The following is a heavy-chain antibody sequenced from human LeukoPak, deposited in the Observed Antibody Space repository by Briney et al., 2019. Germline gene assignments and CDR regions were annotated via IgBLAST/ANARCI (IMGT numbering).Heavy chain of an antibody. D-gene: IGHD2-15*01. Sequence: KTSETLSLTCAVYGGSFSGYYWSWIRQPPGKGLEWIGEINHSGSTNYNPSLKSRVTISVDTSKNQFSLKLSSVTAADTAVYYCARGDISYYYYHGMDVWGQGTTVTVSS. J-gene: IGHJ6*02. V-gene: IGHV4-34*01. CDR2: INHSGST. CDR3: ARGDISYYYYHGMDV. CDR1: GGSFSGYY.